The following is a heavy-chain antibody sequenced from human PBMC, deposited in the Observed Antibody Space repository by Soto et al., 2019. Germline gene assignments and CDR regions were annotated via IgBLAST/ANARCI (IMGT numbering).Heavy chain of an antibody. V-gene: IGHV4-59*12. CDR2: IYYTGST. CDR3: ARVPDY. D-gene: IGHD2-2*01. Sequence: SETLSLTCTVSGGSIRNYYWSWIRQPPGKGLEWIGNIYYTGSTNYNPSLKSRVTISVDMSKNQFSLKLNSVTAADTAVYYCARVPDYWGQGILVTVS. J-gene: IGHJ4*02. CDR1: GGSIRNYY.